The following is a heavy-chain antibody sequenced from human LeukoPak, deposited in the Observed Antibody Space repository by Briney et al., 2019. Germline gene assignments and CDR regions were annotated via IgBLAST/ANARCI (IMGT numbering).Heavy chain of an antibody. Sequence: GGSLRLSCAASGFTFSRYWMSWVRQAPGKGLEWVANIKQDVSEKYYVDSVKGRFTISRDNAKNSLYLQMNSLRAEDTAVYYCARDLGSSRLFDYWGQGTLVTVSS. V-gene: IGHV3-7*03. CDR2: IKQDVSEK. CDR1: GFTFSRYW. D-gene: IGHD6-13*01. J-gene: IGHJ4*02. CDR3: ARDLGSSRLFDY.